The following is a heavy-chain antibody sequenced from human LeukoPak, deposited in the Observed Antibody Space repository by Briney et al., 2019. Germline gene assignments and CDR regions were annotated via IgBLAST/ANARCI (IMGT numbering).Heavy chain of an antibody. J-gene: IGHJ4*02. CDR1: GYSFSTYW. CDR3: ARVLGSCSSSSCSGLDY. Sequence: GESLKISCKGFGYSFSTYWIGWVRQMPGKGLEWMGVIYPGDSDTRYSPSFQGQVTISADKSISTAYLQWSSLKASDSAMYYCARVLGSCSSSSCSGLDYWGQGTLVTVSS. V-gene: IGHV5-51*01. CDR2: IYPGDSDT. D-gene: IGHD2-2*01.